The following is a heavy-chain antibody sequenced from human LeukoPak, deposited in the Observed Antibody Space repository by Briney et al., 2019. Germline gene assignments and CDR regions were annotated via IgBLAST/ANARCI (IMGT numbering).Heavy chain of an antibody. V-gene: IGHV4-4*07. CDR2: IYTSGST. D-gene: IGHD1-26*01. CDR3: ARDPEESELHRNWYFDL. Sequence: SETLSLTCTVSGGSISSYYWSWIRQPAGKGLEWIGRIYTSGSTNYNPSLKSRVTMSVDTSKNQLSLKLSSVTAADTAVYYCARDPEESELHRNWYFDLWGRGTLVTVSS. CDR1: GGSISSYY. J-gene: IGHJ2*01.